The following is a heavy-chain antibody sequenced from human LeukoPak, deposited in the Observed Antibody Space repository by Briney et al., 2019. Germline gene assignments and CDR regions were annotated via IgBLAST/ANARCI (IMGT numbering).Heavy chain of an antibody. D-gene: IGHD5-24*01. Sequence: EGSLSPSCAASDFTISNYAMHWVRQGLVKGLQSMAVVSHDGIQTYYADSVKGRFTISRDNSKSTLLLQMNSLRAEDTAVYYCARDGGGGYNQIDFWGQGTLVTVSS. CDR1: DFTISNYA. CDR3: ARDGGGGYNQIDF. CDR2: VSHDGIQT. J-gene: IGHJ4*02. V-gene: IGHV3-30-3*01.